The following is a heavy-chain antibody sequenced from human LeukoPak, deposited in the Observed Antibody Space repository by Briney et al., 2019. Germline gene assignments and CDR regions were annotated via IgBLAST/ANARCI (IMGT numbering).Heavy chain of an antibody. D-gene: IGHD3-22*01. CDR2: INPNTGDT. J-gene: IGHJ4*01. CDR1: GYTFTGNH. Sequence: ASVKVSCKASGYTFTGNHLHWVRQAPGQGPEWLGRINPNTGDTNYAQNFQGRVTLTRDTSISAAFMELSRLRYDDTVIYYCVVFFYDGSGYFYDVDYWGQGTRVTVSS. V-gene: IGHV1-2*05. CDR3: VVFFYDGSGYFYDVDY.